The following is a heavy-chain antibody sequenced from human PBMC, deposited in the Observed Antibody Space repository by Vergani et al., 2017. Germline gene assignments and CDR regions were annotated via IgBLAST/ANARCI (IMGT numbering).Heavy chain of an antibody. V-gene: IGHV3-23*04. CDR2: ISGSGGST. CDR3: AKRADYGDYGEYYFDY. D-gene: IGHD4-17*01. Sequence: EVQLVESGGGLVKPGGSLRLSCAASGFTFSSYAMSWVRQAPGKGLEWVSAISGSGGSTYYADSVKGRFTISRDNSKNTLYLQMNSLRAEDTAVYYCAKRADYGDYGEYYFDYWGQGTLVTVSS. CDR1: GFTFSSYA. J-gene: IGHJ4*02.